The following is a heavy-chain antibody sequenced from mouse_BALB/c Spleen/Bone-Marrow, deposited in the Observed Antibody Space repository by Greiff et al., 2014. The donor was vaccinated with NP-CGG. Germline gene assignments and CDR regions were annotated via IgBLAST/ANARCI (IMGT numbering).Heavy chain of an antibody. Sequence: EVQGVESGGGLVQPGGSLRLSCATSGFTFTDYYMSWVRQPPGKALEWLGFIRNKANGYTTEYSASVKGRFTISRDNSQSILYLQMNPLRAEDSATYYCAREGVYYGNPYWYFDVWGAGTTVTVSS. CDR3: AREGVYYGNPYWYFDV. D-gene: IGHD2-1*01. V-gene: IGHV7-3*02. J-gene: IGHJ1*01. CDR2: IRNKANGYTT. CDR1: GFTFTDYY.